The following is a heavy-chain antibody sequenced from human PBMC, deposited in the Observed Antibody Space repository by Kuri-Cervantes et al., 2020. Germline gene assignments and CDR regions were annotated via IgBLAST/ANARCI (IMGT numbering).Heavy chain of an antibody. V-gene: IGHV3-33*08. CDR2: IWYDGINK. J-gene: IGHJ4*02. CDR3: TTYDSSGYYLPFDY. D-gene: IGHD3-22*01. CDR1: GFTFSDYG. Sequence: GGSLRLSCAASGFTFSDYGVHWVRQAPGKGLEWVALIWYDGINKYYTDSVKGRFTISRDNPKNTLYLQMNSLRTDDTAVYYCTTYDSSGYYLPFDYWGQGTLVTVSS.